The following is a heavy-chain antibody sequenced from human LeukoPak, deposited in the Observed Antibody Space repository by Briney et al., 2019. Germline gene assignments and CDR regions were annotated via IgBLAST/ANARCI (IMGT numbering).Heavy chain of an antibody. Sequence: GGSLRLSCAASGFTFSSYGMHWVRQAPGKGLEWVAFIRYDGGNEYYADFVKGRFTISRDNSKKTLYLQMNSLRAEDTAVYYCAKDPEGSGSYYNPDFWGQGTLVTVSS. V-gene: IGHV3-30*02. J-gene: IGHJ4*02. CDR3: AKDPEGSGSYYNPDF. CDR1: GFTFSSYG. D-gene: IGHD3-10*01. CDR2: IRYDGGNE.